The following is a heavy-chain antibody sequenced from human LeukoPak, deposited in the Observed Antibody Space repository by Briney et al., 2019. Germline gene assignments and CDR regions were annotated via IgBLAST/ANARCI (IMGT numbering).Heavy chain of an antibody. CDR2: IHSDGST. Sequence: GGSLRLSCAASGFTVSRNYMSWVRQAPGKGLEWVSIIHSDGSTYYADSVKGRFTISRDNSKNTLYLQMNGLRAEDTAAYYCVRVLDRFDPWGQGSLVTVSS. J-gene: IGHJ5*02. CDR1: GFTVSRNY. V-gene: IGHV3-66*01. CDR3: VRVLDRFDP. D-gene: IGHD1-1*01.